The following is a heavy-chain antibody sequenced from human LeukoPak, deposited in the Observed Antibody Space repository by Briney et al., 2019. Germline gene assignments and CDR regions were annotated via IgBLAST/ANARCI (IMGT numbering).Heavy chain of an antibody. V-gene: IGHV4-61*02. J-gene: IGHJ4*02. D-gene: IGHD3-22*01. CDR1: GGSISSGSYY. CDR2: IYTSGST. CDR3: ARTPGSGYYYYFDY. Sequence: TSETLSRTCTVSGGSISSGSYYWSWIRQPAGKGLEWIGRIYTSGSTNYNPSLKSRVTISVDTSKNQFSLKLSSVTAADTAVYYCARTPGSGYYYYFDYWGQGTLVTVSS.